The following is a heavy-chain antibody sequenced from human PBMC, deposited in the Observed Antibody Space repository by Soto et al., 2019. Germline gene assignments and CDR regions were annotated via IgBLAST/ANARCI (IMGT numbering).Heavy chain of an antibody. CDR3: ARVFSIIVDY. Sequence: SETLSLTCTVSGGSISSGGYYWSWIRQHPGKGLEWIGYIYYSGSTYYNPSLKSRVTISVDTSKNQFSLKLSPVTAAYTAVHYCARVFSIIVDYWGQGTRVTVS. CDR2: IYYSGST. J-gene: IGHJ4*02. V-gene: IGHV4-31*03. D-gene: IGHD2-21*01. CDR1: GGSISSGGYY.